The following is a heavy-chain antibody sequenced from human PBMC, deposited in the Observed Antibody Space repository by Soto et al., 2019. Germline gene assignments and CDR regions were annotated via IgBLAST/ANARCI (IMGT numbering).Heavy chain of an antibody. Sequence: EVQLVESGGGLVQPGGSRRLSCAASGFTFSPSWMSWVRQAPGKGLEWVAIIKDDGGDELYLEAVRGRFTISRDNAKKSLYLAMDSLRVEDTAVYYCAVGSGWIYDNWGQGTLVTVSS. CDR1: GFTFSPSW. V-gene: IGHV3-7*05. CDR3: AVGSGWIYDN. J-gene: IGHJ4*02. CDR2: IKDDGGDE. D-gene: IGHD6-19*01.